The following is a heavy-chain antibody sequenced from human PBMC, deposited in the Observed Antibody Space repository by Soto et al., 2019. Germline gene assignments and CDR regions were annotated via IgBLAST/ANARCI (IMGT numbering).Heavy chain of an antibody. CDR1: GFTFSSYW. CDR3: AREGMITMVRGVISAYFDY. J-gene: IGHJ4*02. D-gene: IGHD3-10*01. CDR2: IKQDGSEK. Sequence: ESGGGLVQPGGSLRLSCAASGFTFSSYWMSWVRQAPGKGLEWVANIKQDGSEKYYVDSVKGRFTISRDNAKNSLYLQMNSLRAEDTAVYYCAREGMITMVRGVISAYFDYWGQGTLVTVSS. V-gene: IGHV3-7*01.